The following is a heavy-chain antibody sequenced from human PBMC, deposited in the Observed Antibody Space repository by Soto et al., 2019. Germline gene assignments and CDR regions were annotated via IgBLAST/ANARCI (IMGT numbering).Heavy chain of an antibody. CDR2: IYYSGST. J-gene: IGHJ4*02. CDR1: GGSISSSSYY. CDR3: ARQTRYSSGWRGLDY. Sequence: SETLSLTCTVSGGSISSSSYYWGWIRQPPGKGLEWIGYIYYSGSTNYNPSLKSRVTISVDTSKNQFSLKLSSVTAADTAVYYCARQTRYSSGWRGLDYWGQGTLVTVSS. V-gene: IGHV4-61*05. D-gene: IGHD6-19*01.